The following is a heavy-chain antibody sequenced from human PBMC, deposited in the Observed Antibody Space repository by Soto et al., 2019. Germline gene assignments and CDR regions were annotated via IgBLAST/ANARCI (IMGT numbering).Heavy chain of an antibody. CDR3: ARGAAGGYSAYEVFDL. V-gene: IGHV4-4*02. D-gene: IGHD5-12*01. J-gene: IGHJ4*02. CDR1: GGSISSSNW. Sequence: PSETLSLTCAVSGGSISSSNWWSWVRQPPGKGLEWIGEIYHSGSTNYTPSLKSRVTISVDKSRNQFSLKLSSVTAADTAVYYCARGAAGGYSAYEVFDLWGQGTLVTVSS. CDR2: IYHSGST.